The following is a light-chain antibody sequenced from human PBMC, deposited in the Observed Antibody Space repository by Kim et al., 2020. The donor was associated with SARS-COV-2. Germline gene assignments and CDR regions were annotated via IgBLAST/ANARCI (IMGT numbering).Light chain of an antibody. Sequence: PGERATLSCRASQSVSSSYLAWYQQKPGQAPRLLIYGASSRATGIPDRFSGSGSGTDFTLTISRLEPEDFAVYYCQQYGSSPRLTFGGGTKV. CDR1: QSVSSSY. CDR2: GAS. J-gene: IGKJ4*01. V-gene: IGKV3-20*01. CDR3: QQYGSSPRLT.